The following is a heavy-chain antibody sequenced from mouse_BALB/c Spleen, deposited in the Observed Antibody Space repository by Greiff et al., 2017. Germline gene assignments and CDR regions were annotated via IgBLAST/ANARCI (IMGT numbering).Heavy chain of an antibody. CDR3: ARGQSFDY. CDR1: GFTFSSFG. CDR2: ISSGSSTI. J-gene: IGHJ2*01. V-gene: IGHV5-17*02. Sequence: EVQGVESGGGLVQPGGSRKLSCAASGFTFSSFGMHWVRQAPEKGLEWVAYISSGSSTIYYADTVKGRFTISRDNPKNTLFLQMTSLRSEDTAMYYCARGQSFDYWGQGTTLTVSS.